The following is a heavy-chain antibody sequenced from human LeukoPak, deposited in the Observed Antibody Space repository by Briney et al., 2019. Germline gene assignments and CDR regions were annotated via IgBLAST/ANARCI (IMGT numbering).Heavy chain of an antibody. J-gene: IGHJ2*01. CDR2: INWNGGSR. Sequence: GGSLRLSCAASGFKFDDYGMSWVRQVPGKGLEWVSGINWNGGSRGYADSVKGRFTISRDNAKLYLQMNSLRAEDTAMYYCAGGQGWHFDLWGRGTLITVSS. V-gene: IGHV3-20*04. CDR3: AGGQGWHFDL. D-gene: IGHD2-15*01. CDR1: GFKFDDYG.